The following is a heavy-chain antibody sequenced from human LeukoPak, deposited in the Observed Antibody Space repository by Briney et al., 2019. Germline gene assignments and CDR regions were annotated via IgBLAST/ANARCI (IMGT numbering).Heavy chain of an antibody. CDR2: IYTSGST. CDR3: ARRRIVATIDY. D-gene: IGHD5-12*01. J-gene: IGHJ4*02. Sequence: SETLSLTCTVSGGSISSGSYYWSWIRQPAGKGLEWIGRIYTSGSTNYNPSPKSRVTISVDTSKNQFSLKLSSVTAADTAVYYCARRRIVATIDYWGQGTLVTVSS. V-gene: IGHV4-61*02. CDR1: GGSISSGSYY.